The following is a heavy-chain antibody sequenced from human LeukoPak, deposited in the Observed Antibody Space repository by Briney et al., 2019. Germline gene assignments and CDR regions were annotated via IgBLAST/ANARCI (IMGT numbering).Heavy chain of an antibody. CDR1: GYTFTSYY. V-gene: IGHV1-46*01. CDR2: INPSGGST. CDR3: ARDRQRNYYDSSGPFRTFDI. J-gene: IGHJ3*02. D-gene: IGHD3-22*01. Sequence: ASVKVSCKASGYTFTSYYMHWVRQAPGQGLEWMGIINPSGGSTSYAQKFQGRVTMTRDTSTSTVYMELSSLRSEDTAVYYCARDRQRNYYDSSGPFRTFDIWGQGTMVTVSS.